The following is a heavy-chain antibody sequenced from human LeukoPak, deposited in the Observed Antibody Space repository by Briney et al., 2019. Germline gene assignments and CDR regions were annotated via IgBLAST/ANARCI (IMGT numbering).Heavy chain of an antibody. Sequence: ASVTVSCKASGYTLTTYGISWVRRAPGQGLEWMGWISGYNGNTVYAQKFQGRVTMTTDTSTSTAYMELRSLRSDDTAVYYCARWQRSAGVTADYWGQGTLVTVSS. CDR3: ARWQRSAGVTADY. J-gene: IGHJ4*02. CDR2: ISGYNGNT. CDR1: GYTLTTYG. D-gene: IGHD2-21*02. V-gene: IGHV1-18*01.